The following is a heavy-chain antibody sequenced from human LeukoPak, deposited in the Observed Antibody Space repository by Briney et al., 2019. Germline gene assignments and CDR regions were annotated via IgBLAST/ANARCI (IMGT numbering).Heavy chain of an antibody. Sequence: PRRSLRLSCVASGFTFSSYYMHCVSEAPGKGLEWVSYKSSSIDLTYYADTVKGRFAISRDNARNSLYLQMNSLRAEHTAVYYCARVWQDYSNTDYWGQGALVTVSS. V-gene: IGHV3-48*01. CDR3: ARVWQDYSNTDY. J-gene: IGHJ4*02. CDR2: KSSSIDLT. CDR1: GFTFSSYY. D-gene: IGHD4-11*01.